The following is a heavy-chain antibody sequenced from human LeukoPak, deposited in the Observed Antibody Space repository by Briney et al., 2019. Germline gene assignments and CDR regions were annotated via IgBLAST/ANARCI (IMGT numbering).Heavy chain of an antibody. D-gene: IGHD3-22*01. CDR3: AKDYDSSGYVFDY. V-gene: IGHV3-23*01. J-gene: IGHJ4*02. CDR2: ISGSGGST. Sequence: GGPLRLSCAASGFTFSSYAMSWVRQAPGKGLEWVSAISGSGGSTYYADSVKGRFTISRDNSKDTLYLQMNSLRAEDTAVYYCAKDYDSSGYVFDYWGQGTLVTVSS. CDR1: GFTFSSYA.